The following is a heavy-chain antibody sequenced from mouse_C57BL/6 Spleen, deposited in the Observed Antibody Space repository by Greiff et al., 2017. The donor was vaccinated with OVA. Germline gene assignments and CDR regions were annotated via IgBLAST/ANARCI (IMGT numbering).Heavy chain of an antibody. CDR1: GYTFTEYT. CDR3: ARHEVGDYEGYYAMDY. V-gene: IGHV1-62-2*01. CDR2: FYPGSGSI. D-gene: IGHD2-4*01. Sequence: VQLQQSGAELVKPGASVKLSCKASGYTFTEYTIHWVKQRSGQGLEWIGWFYPGSGSIKYNEKLTDKATLTADKSSSKVYKELSRLTSEDSAVYDCARHEVGDYEGYYAMDYWGQGTSVTVSS. J-gene: IGHJ4*01.